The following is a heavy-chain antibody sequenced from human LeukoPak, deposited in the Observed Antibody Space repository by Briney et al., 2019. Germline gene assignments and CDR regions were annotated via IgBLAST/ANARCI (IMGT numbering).Heavy chain of an antibody. D-gene: IGHD2-15*01. CDR2: INHSGST. CDR1: GGSFSGYY. V-gene: IGHV4-34*01. Sequence: SETLSLTCAVYGGSFSGYYWSWIRQPPGKGLEWIGEINHSGSTNYNPSLKSRVTISVDTSKNQFSLKLSSVTAADTAVYYCARVGCSGGSCYGVYYYGMDVWGQGTTVTVSS. J-gene: IGHJ6*02. CDR3: ARVGCSGGSCYGVYYYGMDV.